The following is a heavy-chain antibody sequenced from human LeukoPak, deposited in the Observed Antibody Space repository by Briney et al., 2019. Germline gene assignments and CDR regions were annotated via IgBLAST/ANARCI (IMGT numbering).Heavy chain of an antibody. CDR3: ARVEVYCSSTSCYLGYNSFDP. J-gene: IGHJ5*02. V-gene: IGHV1-8*01. D-gene: IGHD2-2*01. CDR1: GYTFTSYD. Sequence: GASVKVSFKASGYTFTSYDINWVRQATGQGLEWMGWMNPNSGNTGYAQKFQGRVTMTRNTSISTAYMELSSLRSGDTAVYYCARVEVYCSSTSCYLGYNSFDPWGQGTLVTVSS. CDR2: MNPNSGNT.